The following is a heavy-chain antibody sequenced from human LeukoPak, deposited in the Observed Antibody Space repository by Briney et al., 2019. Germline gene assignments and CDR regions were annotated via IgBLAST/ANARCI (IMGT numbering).Heavy chain of an antibody. V-gene: IGHV1-69*04. J-gene: IGHJ4*02. CDR3: ARDIVGVGATSGTFDY. CDR1: GGTFSSYA. D-gene: IGHD1-26*01. CDR2: IIPILGIA. Sequence: SVKVSCKASGGTFSSYAISWVRQAPGQGLEWMGRIIPILGIANYAQKFQGRVTITADKSTSTAYMELSSLRSEDTAVYYCARDIVGVGATSGTFDYWGQGTLVTVSS.